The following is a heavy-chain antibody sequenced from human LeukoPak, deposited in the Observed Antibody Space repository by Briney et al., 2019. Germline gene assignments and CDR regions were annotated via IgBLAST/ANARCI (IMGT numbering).Heavy chain of an antibody. Sequence: GGSLRLSCAASGFTSSSYWMSWVRQAPGKGLEWVSAISGSGGSTYYADSVKGRFTISRDNSKNTLYLQLNSLRAEDTAVYYCAKIGRMYYYDSSGYNDYWGQGTLVTVSS. V-gene: IGHV3-23*01. J-gene: IGHJ4*02. CDR3: AKIGRMYYYDSSGYNDY. CDR1: GFTSSSYW. D-gene: IGHD3-22*01. CDR2: ISGSGGST.